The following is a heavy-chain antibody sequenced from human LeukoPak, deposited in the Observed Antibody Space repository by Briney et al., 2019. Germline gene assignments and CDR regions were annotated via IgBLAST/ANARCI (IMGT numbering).Heavy chain of an antibody. Sequence: GRSLRLSCAASGFTFSSYDMHWVRQAPGKGLEWVAFISYGGSSKNSADSVKGRFTISRDNSKNMLYLQMNSLRAEDTAVYYCAKDRGYCTNGVCYRIDFWGQGSLVTVSS. CDR3: AKDRGYCTNGVCYRIDF. V-gene: IGHV3-30*18. CDR1: GFTFSSYD. J-gene: IGHJ4*02. D-gene: IGHD2-8*01. CDR2: ISYGGSSK.